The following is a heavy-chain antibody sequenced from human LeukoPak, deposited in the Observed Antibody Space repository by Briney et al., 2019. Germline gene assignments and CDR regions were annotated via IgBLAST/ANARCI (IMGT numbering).Heavy chain of an antibody. Sequence: GRSLRLSCAASGFTFSSYGMHWVRQAPGKGLEWVAVVSYDGSNKHYADSVKGRFTISRDNSKNTLYLQMNGLRAEDTAVYYCAKEVYFDSGSYPDYWGQGTLVTVSS. CDR3: AKEVYFDSGSYPDY. CDR1: GFTFSSYG. D-gene: IGHD3-10*01. V-gene: IGHV3-30*18. CDR2: VSYDGSNK. J-gene: IGHJ4*02.